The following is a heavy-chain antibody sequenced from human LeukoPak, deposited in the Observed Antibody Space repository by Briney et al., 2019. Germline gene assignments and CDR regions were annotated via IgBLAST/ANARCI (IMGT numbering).Heavy chain of an antibody. Sequence: GGSLRLSCAGSGFTFNIYSMSWVRQAPGKGLEWVSYITSGSTSIYYADSVKGRFTISRDDAKNSLYLQMNSLRVEDTAIYYCTTLNFHDTWGQGTLATVSS. J-gene: IGHJ5*02. D-gene: IGHD3-9*01. CDR1: GFTFNIYS. CDR3: TTLNFHDT. V-gene: IGHV3-48*01. CDR2: ITSGSTSI.